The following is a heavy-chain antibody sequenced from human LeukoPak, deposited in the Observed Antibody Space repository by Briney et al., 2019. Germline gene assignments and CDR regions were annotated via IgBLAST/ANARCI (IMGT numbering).Heavy chain of an antibody. J-gene: IGHJ4*02. CDR1: GFTFSSYA. D-gene: IGHD4-17*01. Sequence: GGSLRLSCAASGFTFSSYAMHWVRQAPGKGLEWVAVISYDGSNKYHADSVKGRFTISRDNSKNTLYLQMNSLRAEDTAVYYCARDWGGYGDYSDYWGQGTLVTVSS. CDR2: ISYDGSNK. V-gene: IGHV3-30*04. CDR3: ARDWGGYGDYSDY.